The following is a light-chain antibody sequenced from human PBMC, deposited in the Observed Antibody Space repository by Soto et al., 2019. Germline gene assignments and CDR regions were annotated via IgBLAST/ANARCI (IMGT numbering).Light chain of an antibody. CDR3: CSYAGSYTHYV. V-gene: IGLV2-11*01. CDR2: DVS. CDR1: SSDVGGYNY. J-gene: IGLJ1*01. Sequence: QSALTQPRSVSGSPGQSITISCTGTSSDVGGYNYVSWYRQHPGKAPKLMIYDVSKRPSGVPDRFSGSKSGNTASLTSSGLQAEEEADYYCCSYAGSYTHYVFGTGTKLTVL.